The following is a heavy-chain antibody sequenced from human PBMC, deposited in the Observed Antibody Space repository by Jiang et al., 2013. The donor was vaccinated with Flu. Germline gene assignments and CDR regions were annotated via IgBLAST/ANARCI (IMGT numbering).Heavy chain of an antibody. CDR2: YWNDDE. J-gene: IGHJ3*01. Sequence: LTTSGVGVAWIRQPPRKGPGMACSLYWNDDERYSPSLKSRLTITKDTSKNQVVLTMTNMDPVDTATYYCAHSVYYFDNSGYIIPTAFDVWGQGTMVTVSS. D-gene: IGHD3-22*01. V-gene: IGHV2-5*01. CDR3: AHSVYYFDNSGYIIPTAFDV. CDR1: LTTSGVG.